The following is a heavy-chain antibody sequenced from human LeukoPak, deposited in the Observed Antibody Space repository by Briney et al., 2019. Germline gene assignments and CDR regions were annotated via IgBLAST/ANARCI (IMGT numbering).Heavy chain of an antibody. CDR2: IIPIFGTA. Sequence: SVKVSCKASGYTFTSYAISWVRQAPGQGLEWMGRIIPIFGTANYAQKFQGRVTITTDESTSTAYMELSSLRSEDTAVYYCARDPIRIAAPDYWGQGTLVTVSS. D-gene: IGHD6-13*01. CDR1: GYTFTSYA. CDR3: ARDPIRIAAPDY. V-gene: IGHV1-69*05. J-gene: IGHJ4*02.